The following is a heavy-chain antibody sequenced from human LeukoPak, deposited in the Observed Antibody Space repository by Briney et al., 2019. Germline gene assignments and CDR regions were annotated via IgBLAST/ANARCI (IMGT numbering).Heavy chain of an antibody. CDR2: VSASGATT. CDR3: AKAVVVVAAADY. V-gene: IGHV3-23*01. J-gene: IGHJ4*02. CDR1: GFTFSRSD. D-gene: IGHD2-15*01. Sequence: GGSLRLSCAASGFTFSRSDMIWVRQAPGKGLEWVSIVSASGATTYYADSVRGRFTISRDNSKNTLYLQMNSLRAEDTAVYYCAKAVVVVAAADYWGQGTLVTVSS.